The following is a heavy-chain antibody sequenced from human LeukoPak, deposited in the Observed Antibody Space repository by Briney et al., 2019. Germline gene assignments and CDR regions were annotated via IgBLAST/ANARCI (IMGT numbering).Heavy chain of an antibody. Sequence: GGSLRLSCAASGFTFDDYAMHWVRQAPGKGLEWVSGISWNSGSIGYADSVKGRFTISRDNAKNSLYLQMNSLRAEDTALYYCAKDMGWNWNDERGFDYWGQGTLVTVS. D-gene: IGHD1-1*01. CDR1: GFTFDDYA. J-gene: IGHJ4*02. CDR2: ISWNSGSI. CDR3: AKDMGWNWNDERGFDY. V-gene: IGHV3-9*01.